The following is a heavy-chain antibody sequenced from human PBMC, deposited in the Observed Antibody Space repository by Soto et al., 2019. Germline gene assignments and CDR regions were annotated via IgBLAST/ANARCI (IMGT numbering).Heavy chain of an antibody. CDR1: GFPFASYD. Sequence: PGGSLRLSCASSGFPFASYDMNWVRQAPGKGLEWVASISGNSDYIKHADSPTGRFTVSRDNAKKSLFLDMTILRDEDTAVYYFARGGSAERQTDGDHYSYYPMDVWGKGTAVTVSS. V-gene: IGHV3-21*01. D-gene: IGHD3-16*01. CDR2: ISGNSDYI. CDR3: ARGGSAERQTDGDHYSYYPMDV. J-gene: IGHJ6*04.